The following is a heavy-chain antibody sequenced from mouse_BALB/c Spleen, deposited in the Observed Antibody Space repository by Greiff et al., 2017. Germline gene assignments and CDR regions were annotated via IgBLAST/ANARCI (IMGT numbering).Heavy chain of an antibody. J-gene: IGHJ2*01. CDR1: GYTFTSYY. V-gene: IGHV1S81*02. D-gene: IGHD2-2*01. CDR3: TRSGSNFDY. Sequence: QVQLQQSGAELVKPGASVKLSCKASGYTFTSYYMYWVKQRPGQGLEWIGEINPSNGGTNFNEKFKSKATLTVDKSSSTAYMQLSSLTSEDSAVYYCTRSGSNFDYWGQGTTLTVSS. CDR2: INPSNGGT.